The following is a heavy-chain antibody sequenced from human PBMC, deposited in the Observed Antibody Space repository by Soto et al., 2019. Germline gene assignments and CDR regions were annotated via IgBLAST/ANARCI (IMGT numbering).Heavy chain of an antibody. CDR3: AKGFPTVTTLGY. J-gene: IGHJ4*02. Sequence: QVQLVESGGGVVQPGRSLRLSCAASGFTFSSYGMHWVRQAPGKGLEWVAGISYDGSNTYYADSVKGRFTISRDNSKNTLYLQMNSLRAEDTAVYYCAKGFPTVTTLGYWGQGTLVTVSS. D-gene: IGHD4-17*01. CDR2: ISYDGSNT. V-gene: IGHV3-30*18. CDR1: GFTFSSYG.